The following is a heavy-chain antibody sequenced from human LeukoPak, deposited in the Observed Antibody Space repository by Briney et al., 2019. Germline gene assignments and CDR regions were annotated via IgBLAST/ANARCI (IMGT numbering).Heavy chain of an antibody. J-gene: IGHJ5*02. CDR3: ATSSTSPYNWFDP. D-gene: IGHD2-2*01. V-gene: IGHV4-34*01. CDR1: GGSFSGYY. Sequence: SETLSLTCAVYGGSFSGYYWSWIRQPPGKELEWIGEINHSGSTNYNPSLKSRVTISVDTSKNQFSLKLSSVTAADTAVYYCATSSTSPYNWFDPWGQGTLVTVSS. CDR2: INHSGST.